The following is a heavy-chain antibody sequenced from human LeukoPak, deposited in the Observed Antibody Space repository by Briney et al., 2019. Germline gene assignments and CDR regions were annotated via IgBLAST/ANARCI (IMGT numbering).Heavy chain of an antibody. J-gene: IGHJ4*02. CDR1: GYTFTSYD. CDR3: ARDTYYYGSGSDHSYDY. V-gene: IGHV1-8*01. D-gene: IGHD3-10*01. CDR2: MNPNSGNT. Sequence: GASVKVSCKASGYTFTSYDINWVRQATGQGLEWMGWMNPNSGNTGYAQKFQGRVTMTRNTSISTAYMELSSLRSEDTAVYYCARDTYYYGSGSDHSYDYWGQGTLVTVSS.